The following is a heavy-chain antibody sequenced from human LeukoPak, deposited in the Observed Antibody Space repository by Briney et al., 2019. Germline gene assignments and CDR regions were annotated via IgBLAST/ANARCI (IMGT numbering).Heavy chain of an antibody. Sequence: GGSLRLSCAASRFTFTNYAMSWVRQAPGKGLEWVSGISGGGDSTYYADSVKGRFTISGDNAKNTLYLQMNSLRAEDTAVYYCARARYCSSSSCYIDYWGQGTLVTVS. V-gene: IGHV3-23*01. CDR2: ISGGGDST. CDR1: RFTFTNYA. CDR3: ARARYCSSSSCYIDY. J-gene: IGHJ4*02. D-gene: IGHD2-2*02.